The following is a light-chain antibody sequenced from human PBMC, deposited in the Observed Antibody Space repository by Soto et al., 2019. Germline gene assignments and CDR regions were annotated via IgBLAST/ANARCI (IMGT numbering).Light chain of an antibody. CDR1: SSDVGGSNY. J-gene: IGLJ2*01. CDR2: EVT. CDR3: SSYTSSTTVV. V-gene: IGLV2-14*01. Sequence: QSVLTQPASVSGSPGQSITISCTGTSSDVGGSNYVSWYQQHPGKAPKLMIYEVTNRPSWVSTRFSGSKSGNTASLTISGLQAEDAADYYCSSYTSSTTVVFGGGTKLTVL.